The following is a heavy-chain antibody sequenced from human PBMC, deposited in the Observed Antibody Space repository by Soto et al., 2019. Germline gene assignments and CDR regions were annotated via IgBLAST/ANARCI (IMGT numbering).Heavy chain of an antibody. Sequence: PGGSLRLSCTASGFTFSGSAMHWVRQASGKGLEWVGRIRSKANSYATAYAASVKGRFTISRDDSKNTAYLQMNSLKTEDTAVYYCTRNIIPDIVVVPAATAWDVWGQGTTVTVSS. D-gene: IGHD2-2*01. J-gene: IGHJ6*02. CDR2: IRSKANSYAT. CDR1: GFTFSGSA. CDR3: TRNIIPDIVVVPAATAWDV. V-gene: IGHV3-73*01.